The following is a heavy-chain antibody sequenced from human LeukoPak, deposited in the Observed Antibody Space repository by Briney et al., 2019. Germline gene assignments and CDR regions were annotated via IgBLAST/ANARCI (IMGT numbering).Heavy chain of an antibody. CDR2: IHYRGTG. V-gene: IGHV4-59*08. J-gene: IGHJ2*01. CDR3: ARRGPNSGSSRGWNFDL. D-gene: IGHD5-12*01. CDR1: GGSIGGYY. Sequence: PSETLSLTCTVSGGSIGGYYWSWIRQPPGKRLEWIGYIHYRGTGDSNPSLRSRVSMSVDTSKNQFSLKMSSLTASDTAMYYCARRGPNSGSSRGWNFDLWGRGTLLTVSS.